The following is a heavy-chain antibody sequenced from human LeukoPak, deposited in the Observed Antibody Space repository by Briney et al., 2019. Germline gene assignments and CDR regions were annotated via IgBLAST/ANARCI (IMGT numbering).Heavy chain of an antibody. J-gene: IGHJ4*02. D-gene: IGHD3-10*01. V-gene: IGHV3-30*04. Sequence: PGGSLRLSCAASGFTFSSYAMHWVRQAPGKGLEWVAVISYDGSNKYYADSVKGRFTISRDNSQSTLYLQMNSLRTEDTAIYFCATLRHGSGSYYADYWGQGTQVTVSS. CDR1: GFTFSSYA. CDR2: ISYDGSNK. CDR3: ATLRHGSGSYYADY.